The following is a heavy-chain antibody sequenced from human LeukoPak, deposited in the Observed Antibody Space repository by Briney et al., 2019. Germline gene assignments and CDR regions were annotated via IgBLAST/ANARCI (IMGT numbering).Heavy chain of an antibody. CDR1: GFTFSSYD. CDR2: ISGSGGST. Sequence: GGSLRLSCAASGFTFSSYDMSWVRQAPGKGLEWVSAISGSGGSTYYADSVKGRFTISRDNSKNTLYLQMNSLRAEDTAVYYCAKGGGMATMKPFDYWGQGTLVTVSS. V-gene: IGHV3-23*01. CDR3: AKGGGMATMKPFDY. D-gene: IGHD5-24*01. J-gene: IGHJ4*02.